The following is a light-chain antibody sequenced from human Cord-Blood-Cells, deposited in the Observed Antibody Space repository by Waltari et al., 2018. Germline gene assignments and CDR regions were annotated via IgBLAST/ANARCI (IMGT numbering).Light chain of an antibody. CDR2: GKN. J-gene: IGLJ3*02. CDR1: SLRSYY. Sequence: SSELTQDPAVSVALGQTVRITCQGDSLRSYYASWYQQKPGQAPVLVIYGKNNRPSGIPDRFSGSSSGNTASLTITGAQAEDEADYCCNPRDSSGNQWVFGGGTKLTVL. CDR3: NPRDSSGNQWV. V-gene: IGLV3-19*01.